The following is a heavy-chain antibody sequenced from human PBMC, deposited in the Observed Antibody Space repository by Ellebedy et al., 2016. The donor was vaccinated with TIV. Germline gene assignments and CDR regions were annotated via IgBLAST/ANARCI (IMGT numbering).Heavy chain of an antibody. J-gene: IGHJ6*02. Sequence: GESLKISCQGSGNIFTGYWISSVRQLPGKGLEWMGRLDASDSETKYSPRFQGHVTISADKSISTAYLQWSSRKASDTAIYYCLLLVVTSSYGMDVWGQGTTVTVS. CDR1: GNIFTGYW. D-gene: IGHD3-22*01. V-gene: IGHV5-10-1*01. CDR3: LLLVVTSSYGMDV. CDR2: LDASDSET.